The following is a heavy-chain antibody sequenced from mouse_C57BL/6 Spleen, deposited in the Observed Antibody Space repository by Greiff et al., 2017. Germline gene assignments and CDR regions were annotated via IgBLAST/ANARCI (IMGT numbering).Heavy chain of an antibody. CDR1: GYTFTSYS. J-gene: IGHJ4*01. CDR3: ARAGGYAMDY. V-gene: IGHV1-4*01. Sequence: VQLKQSGAELARPGASVKMSCKASGYTFTSYSMNWVQQWPGQGLEWIGYINPSSGYPKYNQKFKDKATLTADKSSSTAYKQQSSLTSEDSAVYYCARAGGYAMDYWGQGTSVTVSS. CDR2: INPSSGYP.